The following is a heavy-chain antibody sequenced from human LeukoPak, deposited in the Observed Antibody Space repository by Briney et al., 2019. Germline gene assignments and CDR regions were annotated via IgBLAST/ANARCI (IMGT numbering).Heavy chain of an antibody. V-gene: IGHV4-39*07. J-gene: IGHJ4*02. D-gene: IGHD3-22*01. CDR1: GGSISGSSYY. Sequence: SETLSLTCTVSGGSISGSSYYWGWIRQPPGKGLEWIGSIHYSGITYYNLSLKSQVTISVDTSKNQFSLKLSSVTAADTAVYYCATVKPSSGFSASFDYWGQGILVIVSS. CDR2: IHYSGIT. CDR3: ATVKPSSGFSASFDY.